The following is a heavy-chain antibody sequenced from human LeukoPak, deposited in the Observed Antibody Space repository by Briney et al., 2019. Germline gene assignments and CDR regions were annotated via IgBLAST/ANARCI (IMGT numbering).Heavy chain of an antibody. Sequence: GGSLRPSCAASGFTFSSYWMSWVRQAPGKGLEWVANIKQDGSEKYYVDSVKGRFTISRDNAKNSLYLQMNSLRAEDTAVYYCARKGSGVLLWFGELLLGAFDIWGQGTMVTVSS. V-gene: IGHV3-7*01. D-gene: IGHD3-10*01. CDR1: GFTFSSYW. J-gene: IGHJ3*02. CDR3: ARKGSGVLLWFGELLLGAFDI. CDR2: IKQDGSEK.